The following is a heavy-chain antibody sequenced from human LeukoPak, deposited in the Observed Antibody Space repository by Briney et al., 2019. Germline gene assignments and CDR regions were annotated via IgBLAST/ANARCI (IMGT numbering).Heavy chain of an antibody. CDR1: GYAFTSYG. D-gene: IGHD1-1*01. J-gene: IGHJ3*02. CDR3: AREVPTLGAFDI. V-gene: IGHV1-18*01. CDR2: ISAYNGNT. Sequence: GASVKVSCQASGYAFTSYGISWVRQAAGQGLEWMGWISAYNGNTNYAQKLQGRVTMTTDTSTSTAYMELRSLRSEDTAVYYCAREVPTLGAFDIWGQGTMVTVSS.